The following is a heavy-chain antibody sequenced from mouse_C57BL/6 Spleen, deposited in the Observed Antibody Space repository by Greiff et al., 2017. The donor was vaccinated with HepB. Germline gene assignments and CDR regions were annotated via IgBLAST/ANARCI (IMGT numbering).Heavy chain of an antibody. V-gene: IGHV1-82*01. CDR1: GYAFSSSW. CDR2: IYPGDGDT. J-gene: IGHJ4*01. D-gene: IGHD1-1*01. Sequence: QVQLQQSGPELVKPGASVKISCKASGYAFSSSWMNWVKQRPGKGLEWIGRIYPGDGDTNYNGKFKGKATLTADKSSSTAYMQLISLTSEDSAVYFCARNYGSSFDYWGQGTSVTVSS. CDR3: ARNYGSSFDY.